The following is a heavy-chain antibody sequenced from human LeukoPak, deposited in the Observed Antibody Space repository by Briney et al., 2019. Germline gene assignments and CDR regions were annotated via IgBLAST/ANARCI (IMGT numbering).Heavy chain of an antibody. Sequence: GGSLRLSCAASGFTFSSYSMNWVRQAPGKGLEWVSSISSSSSYIYYADSVKGRFTISRDNAKNSLYLQMNSLRAEDTAVYYCARDRAPGIAAAGSFDYWGQGTLVTVSS. D-gene: IGHD6-13*01. CDR3: ARDRAPGIAAAGSFDY. CDR2: ISSSSSYI. J-gene: IGHJ4*02. CDR1: GFTFSSYS. V-gene: IGHV3-21*01.